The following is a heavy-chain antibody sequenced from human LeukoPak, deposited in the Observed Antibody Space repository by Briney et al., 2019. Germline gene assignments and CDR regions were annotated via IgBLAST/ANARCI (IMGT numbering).Heavy chain of an antibody. V-gene: IGHV4-39*01. CDR3: ARAYYSNIYYYYYYMDF. D-gene: IGHD4-11*01. Sequence: SETLSLTCTVSGGSISSSRHYWGWIRQPPGKGLEWIGSSYYNPSLKSRVTISVDTSKNQFSLKLSSVTAADTAVYYCARAYYSNIYYYYYYMDFWGKGATVTISS. J-gene: IGHJ6*03. CDR2: SY. CDR1: GGSISSSRHY.